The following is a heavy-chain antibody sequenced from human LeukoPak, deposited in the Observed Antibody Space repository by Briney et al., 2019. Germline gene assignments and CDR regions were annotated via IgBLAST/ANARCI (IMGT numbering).Heavy chain of an antibody. CDR2: ISSSGRTI. Sequence: GGSLRLSCAAPGFTFSDYYMSWIRQAPGKGLWCGSYISSSGRTIYYEDSVKGGFTISRDKAKKSLYVQINSLRATEQVVYFFARVGVRFFVWLLPGHFDYWGQGTLVTVSS. CDR1: GFTFSDYY. CDR3: ARVGVRFFVWLLPGHFDY. D-gene: IGHD3-3*01. V-gene: IGHV3-11*01. J-gene: IGHJ4*02.